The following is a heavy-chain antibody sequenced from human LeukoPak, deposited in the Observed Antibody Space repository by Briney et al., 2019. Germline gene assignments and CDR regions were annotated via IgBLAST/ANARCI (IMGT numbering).Heavy chain of an antibody. D-gene: IGHD2-2*01. CDR1: GGTFSSYA. CDR2: IIPIFGTA. J-gene: IGHJ4*02. Sequence: ASVKVSCKASGGTFSSYAISWVRQAPGQGLEWMGGIIPIFGTANYAQKFQGRVTITADESTSTAYMELSSLRSEDTAVYYCARSPVAHCSSTSCPNDYWGQGTLVTVCS. CDR3: ARSPVAHCSSTSCPNDY. V-gene: IGHV1-69*01.